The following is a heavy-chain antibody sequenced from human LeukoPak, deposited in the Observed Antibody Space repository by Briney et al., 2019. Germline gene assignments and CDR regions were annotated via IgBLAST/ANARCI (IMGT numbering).Heavy chain of an antibody. D-gene: IGHD2-2*01. CDR1: DGSISSYY. CDR2: IYHSGST. J-gene: IGHJ6*02. V-gene: IGHV4-59*08. CDR3: ARRSSSLTYYYGMDV. Sequence: SETLSLTCTVSDGSISSYYWNWIRQPPGKGLEWIGYIYHSGSTNYNPSLKSRVTISVDASKNQFSLKLSSVTAADTAVYYCARRSSSLTYYYGMDVWGQGTTVTVSS.